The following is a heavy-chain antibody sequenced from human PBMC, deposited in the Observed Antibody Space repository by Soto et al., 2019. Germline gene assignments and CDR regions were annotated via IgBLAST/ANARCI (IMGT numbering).Heavy chain of an antibody. CDR3: APRSPAFDY. CDR2: ITTDKGKT. J-gene: IGHJ4*02. V-gene: IGHV1-18*01. CDR1: GYTFTSYG. Sequence: QVQLVQSGPEVKKPGASVKVSCKTSGYTFTSYGISWVRQAPGQGLEWMGWITTDKGKTTYAQKFQGRVAMTTDTSTSTAYMELRSLRSDYTAVYYCAPRSPAFDYLGQGTLVTVSS.